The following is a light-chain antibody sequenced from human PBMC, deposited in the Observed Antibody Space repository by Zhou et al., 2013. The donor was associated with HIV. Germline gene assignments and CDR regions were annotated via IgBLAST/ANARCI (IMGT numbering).Light chain of an antibody. J-gene: IGKJ4*01. CDR1: QSVSSNY. CDR2: GAS. CDR3: QQYNSYPLT. V-gene: IGKV3-20*01. Sequence: EIVLTQSPGTLSLSPGEGATLSCRASQSVSSNYLTWFQQRPGQAPRLLIYGASRRATGIPGRFSGSGSGTDFTLTISSLEPDDFATYYCQQYNSYPLTFGGGTKVEIK.